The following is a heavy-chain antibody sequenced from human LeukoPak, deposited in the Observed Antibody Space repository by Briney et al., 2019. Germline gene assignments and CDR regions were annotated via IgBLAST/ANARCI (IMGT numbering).Heavy chain of an antibody. CDR3: ARGGDDFPYYYMDV. J-gene: IGHJ6*03. V-gene: IGHV1-8*01. CDR1: GYTFTSYD. CDR2: MNPNSGNT. Sequence: ASVKVSCKASGYTFTSYDINWVRQATGQGLEWMGWMNPNSGNTGYAQKFQGRVTMTRNTSISTAYMELSSLRSEDTAVYYCARGGDDFPYYYMDVWGKGTTVTVFS. D-gene: IGHD3-3*01.